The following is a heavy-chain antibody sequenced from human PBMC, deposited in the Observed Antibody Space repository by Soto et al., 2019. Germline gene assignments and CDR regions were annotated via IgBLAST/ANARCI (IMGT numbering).Heavy chain of an antibody. CDR2: ISGSGGST. CDR3: AKGTGYSSSWYFTEISY. D-gene: IGHD6-13*01. J-gene: IGHJ4*02. CDR1: GFTFSSYA. V-gene: IGHV3-23*01. Sequence: EVQLLESGGGLVQPGGSLRLSCAASGFTFSSYAMSWVRQAPGKGLEWVSAISGSGGSTYYADSVKGRFTISSDNSKNTLYLQMNSLRAEDTAVYYCAKGTGYSSSWYFTEISYWGQGTLVTVSS.